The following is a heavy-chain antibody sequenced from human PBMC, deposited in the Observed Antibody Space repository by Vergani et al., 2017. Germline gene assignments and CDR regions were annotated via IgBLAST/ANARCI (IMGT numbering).Heavy chain of an antibody. Sequence: QLQLQESGPGLVKPSETLSLTCTVSGGSITYGAFYWGWIRQSPGKGLEWIGSIYYSENKFYNPSLESRVTLSIDTTKNQFSRKLKSVTAADTAVSYCARCFRDEGMIYGGTVENWFDRGGQGLLVSVSS. J-gene: IGHJ5*02. D-gene: IGHD3-22*01. V-gene: IGHV4-39*01. CDR2: IYYSENK. CDR1: GGSITYGAFY. CDR3: ARCFRDEGMIYGGTVENWFDR.